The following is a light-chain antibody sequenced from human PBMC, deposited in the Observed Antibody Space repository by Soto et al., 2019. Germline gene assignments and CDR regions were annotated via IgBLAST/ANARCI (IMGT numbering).Light chain of an antibody. CDR3: QQRSSWPIT. Sequence: EIVLAQSPGTLSLSPGERSTLSCRASQSVSSSYLAWYQQKPGQAPRLLINDASRRATGIPDRFSGSGSGADFTLTISSLEPEDFAVYYCQQRSSWPITFGQGTRLEI. CDR2: DAS. J-gene: IGKJ5*01. CDR1: QSVSSSY. V-gene: IGKV3D-20*02.